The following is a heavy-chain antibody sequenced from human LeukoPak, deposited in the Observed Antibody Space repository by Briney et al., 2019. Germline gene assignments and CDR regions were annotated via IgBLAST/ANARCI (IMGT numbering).Heavy chain of an antibody. CDR2: ISPIGTRT. CDR1: GFTFSSDA. CDR3: AKSSTVLKPIDS. D-gene: IGHD4/OR15-4a*01. J-gene: IGHJ4*02. V-gene: IGHV3-23*01. Sequence: GRSLRLSRAASGFTFSSDAMNWVRQAPGQGLEWVSAISPIGTRTYYADSVKGRFTISRDNSKNTLYLQMNSLRAEDTAMYYCAKSSTVLKPIDSWGQRTLVTVSS.